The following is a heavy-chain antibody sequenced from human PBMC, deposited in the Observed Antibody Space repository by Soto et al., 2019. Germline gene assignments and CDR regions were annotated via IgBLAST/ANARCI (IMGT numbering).Heavy chain of an antibody. CDR1: GFTFSSYA. CDR3: ARDRSTVSVLLWFGELSY. D-gene: IGHD3-10*01. J-gene: IGHJ4*02. CDR2: ISYDGSNK. V-gene: IGHV3-30-3*01. Sequence: PGGSLRLSCAASGFTFSSYAMHWVRQAPGKGLEWVAVISYDGSNKYYADSVKGRFTISRDNSKNTLYLQMNSLRAEDTAVYYCARDRSTVSVLLWFGELSYWGQGTLVTVSS.